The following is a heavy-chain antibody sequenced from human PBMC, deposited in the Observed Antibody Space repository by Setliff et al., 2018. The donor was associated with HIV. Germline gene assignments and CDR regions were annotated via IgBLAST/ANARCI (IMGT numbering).Heavy chain of an antibody. J-gene: IGHJ4*02. CDR2: IYYSGST. CDR1: GGSIISYY. D-gene: IGHD5-12*01. V-gene: IGHV4-59*01. Sequence: SETLSLTCTVSGGSIISYYWSWIRQPPGKGLEWIGYIYYSGSTTYNPSLKSRVTISVDTSKNQFSLKLSSVTAADTAVYYCARDRLDGYNSGFDYWGQGTLVSVSS. CDR3: ARDRLDGYNSGFDY.